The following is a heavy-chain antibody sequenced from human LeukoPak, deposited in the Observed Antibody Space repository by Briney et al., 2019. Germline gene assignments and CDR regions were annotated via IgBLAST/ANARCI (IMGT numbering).Heavy chain of an antibody. D-gene: IGHD3-22*01. J-gene: IGHJ6*03. CDR1: GFTFSGSA. CDR3: TRPPRSSDYYYYYYMDV. Sequence: GGSLRLSCAASGFTFSGSAMHWVRQASGKGLEWVGRIRSKANSYATAYAASVKGRFTISRDDSKNTAYLQMNSLKTEDTAVYYCTRPPRSSDYYYYYYMDVWGKGTTVTVSS. CDR2: IRSKANSYAT. V-gene: IGHV3-73*01.